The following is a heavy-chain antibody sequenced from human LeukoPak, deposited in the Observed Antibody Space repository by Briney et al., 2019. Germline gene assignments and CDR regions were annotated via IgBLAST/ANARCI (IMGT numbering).Heavy chain of an antibody. V-gene: IGHV1-3*01. J-gene: IGHJ6*03. CDR2: INAANGNT. CDR1: GYTFTNYA. Sequence: ASVKVSCKASGYTFTNYAMHWVRQAPGQRLEWMGWINAANGNTKYSQKFQARLTMSRDTSASTAYMELSSLRSEDTAVYYCARDPQGSYYYMDVWGKGTTVTVSS. CDR3: ARDPQGSYYYMDV.